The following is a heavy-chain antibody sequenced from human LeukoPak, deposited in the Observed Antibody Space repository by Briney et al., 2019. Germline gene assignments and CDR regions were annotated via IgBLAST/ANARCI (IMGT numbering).Heavy chain of an antibody. V-gene: IGHV4-4*07. Sequence: SGTLSLTCTVSGGSISSYYWSWIRQPAGKGLEWIGRIYTSGSTNYNPSLKSRVTMSVDTSKNQFSLKLSSVTAADTAVYYCTASRVLYYYYYMDVWGKGTTVTVSS. CDR1: GGSISSYY. CDR3: TASRVLYYYYYMDV. D-gene: IGHD2/OR15-2a*01. J-gene: IGHJ6*03. CDR2: IYTSGST.